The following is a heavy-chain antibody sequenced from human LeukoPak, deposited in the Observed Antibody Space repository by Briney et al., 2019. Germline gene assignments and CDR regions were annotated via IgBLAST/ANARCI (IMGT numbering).Heavy chain of an antibody. Sequence: SETLSLTCAVYGGSFSGYYWSWIRQPPGKGLEWIGYIYYSGSTNYNPSLKSRVTISVDTSKNQFSLKLSSVTAADTAVYYCARVGDYGSGISHYYYYYMDVWGKGTTVTVSS. CDR3: ARVGDYGSGISHYYYYYMDV. D-gene: IGHD3-10*01. CDR2: IYYSGST. CDR1: GGSFSGYY. J-gene: IGHJ6*03. V-gene: IGHV4-59*01.